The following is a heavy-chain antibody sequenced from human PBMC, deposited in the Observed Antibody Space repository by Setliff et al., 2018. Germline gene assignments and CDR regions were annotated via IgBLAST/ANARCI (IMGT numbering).Heavy chain of an antibody. V-gene: IGHV3-64*02. CDR2: ISNDGRRT. CDR3: VRWVDGKADY. J-gene: IGHJ4*02. CDR1: GFAFNTYS. Sequence: GSLRLSCAASGFAFNTYSINWVRQAPGKGLEYVSAISNDGRRTYYTDSVKGRFTISRDNSKNTLYLQMGSLRPEDMAVYYCVRWVDGKADYWGQGTLVTVSS.